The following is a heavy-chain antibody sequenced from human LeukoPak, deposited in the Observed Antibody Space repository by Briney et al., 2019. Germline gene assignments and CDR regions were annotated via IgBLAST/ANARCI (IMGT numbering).Heavy chain of an antibody. Sequence: ASVKVSCKASGYTFTGYYMHWVRQAPGQGLEWMGWINPNSGGTNYAQKFQGRVTMTRDTSISTAYMELRSLRSDDTAVHYCARVQCSSTSCYRVDWFYFDYWGQGTLVTVSS. V-gene: IGHV1-2*02. CDR3: ARVQCSSTSCYRVDWFYFDY. CDR1: GYTFTGYY. D-gene: IGHD2-2*01. CDR2: INPNSGGT. J-gene: IGHJ4*02.